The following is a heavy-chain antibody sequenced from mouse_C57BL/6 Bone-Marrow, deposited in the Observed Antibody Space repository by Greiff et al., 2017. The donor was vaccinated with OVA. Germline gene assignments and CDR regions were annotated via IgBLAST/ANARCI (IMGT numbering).Heavy chain of an antibody. D-gene: IGHD2-4*01. CDR2: IYPRSGNT. CDR1: GYTFTSYG. CDR3: ADYDHSYWYFDV. Sequence: VQGVESGAELARPGASVKLSCKASGYTFTSYGISWVKQRTGQGLEWIGEIYPRSGNTYYNEKFKGKATLTADKSSSTAYMELRSLTSEDSAVYFCADYDHSYWYFDVWGTGTTVTVSS. J-gene: IGHJ1*03. V-gene: IGHV1-81*01.